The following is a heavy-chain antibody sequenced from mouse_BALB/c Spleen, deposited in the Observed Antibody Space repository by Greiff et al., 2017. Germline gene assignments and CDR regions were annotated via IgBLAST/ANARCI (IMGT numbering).Heavy chain of an antibody. J-gene: IGHJ2*01. CDR1: GFNIKDTY. CDR3: ASWYGSVFDY. CDR2: IDPANGNT. V-gene: IGHV14-3*02. D-gene: IGHD2-10*02. Sequence: EVQLQQSGAELVKPGASVKLSCTASGFNIKDTYMHWVKQRPEQGLEWIGRIDPANGNTKYDPKFQGKATITADTSSNTAYLQLSSLTSEDPAVYYCASWYGSVFDYWGQGTTLTVSS.